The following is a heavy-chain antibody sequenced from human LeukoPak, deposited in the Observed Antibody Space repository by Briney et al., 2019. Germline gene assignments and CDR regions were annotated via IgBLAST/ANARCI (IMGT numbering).Heavy chain of an antibody. CDR1: GYTFTSYY. CDR2: INPSGGST. J-gene: IGHJ4*02. D-gene: IGHD5-12*01. V-gene: IGHV1-46*01. CDR3: ARRSYDGYNFNY. Sequence: ASVKVSCKASGYTFTSYYMHWVRQAPGQGLEWMGIINPSGGSTSYAQKFQGRVTMTRDTSTSTLYMEPSSLRSEDTAVYYCARRSYDGYNFNYWGQGTLVTVSS.